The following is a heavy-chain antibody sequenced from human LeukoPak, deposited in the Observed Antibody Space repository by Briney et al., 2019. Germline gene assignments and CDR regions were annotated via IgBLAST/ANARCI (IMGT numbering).Heavy chain of an antibody. V-gene: IGHV3-30*02. CDR3: AKTLGYYYYYGMDV. Sequence: GGSLRLSCAASGFTFSSYGMHWVRHAPGKGLEWVAFIRYDGSNKYYADSVKGRFTISRDNSKNTLYLQMNSLRAEDTAVYYCAKTLGYYYYYGMDVWGQGTTVTVSS. J-gene: IGHJ6*02. D-gene: IGHD7-27*01. CDR1: GFTFSSYG. CDR2: IRYDGSNK.